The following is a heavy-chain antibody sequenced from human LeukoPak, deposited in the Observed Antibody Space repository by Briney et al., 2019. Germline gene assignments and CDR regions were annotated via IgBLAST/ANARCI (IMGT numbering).Heavy chain of an antibody. J-gene: IGHJ4*02. CDR3: ARSDYVWGSYRQIYYFDY. CDR1: GGTFISYA. V-gene: IGHV1-69*01. D-gene: IGHD3-16*02. CDR2: IIPIFGTA. Sequence: SVKVSCKASGGTFISYAISWVRQAPGQGLEWMGGIIPIFGTANYAQKFQGRVTITADESTSTAYMELSSLRSEDTAVYYCARSDYVWGSYRQIYYFDYWGQGTLVTVSS.